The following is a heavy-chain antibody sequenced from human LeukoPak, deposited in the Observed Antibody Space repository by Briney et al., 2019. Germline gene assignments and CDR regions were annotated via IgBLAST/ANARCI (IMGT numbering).Heavy chain of an antibody. CDR3: ARGSGARVGKNWFDP. J-gene: IGHJ5*02. CDR2: IIPIFGTA. Sequence: SVKVSCKASGGTFSSYAISWVRQAPGQGLEWMGGIIPIFGTANYAQKFQGRVTITTDESTSTAYMELSSLRSEDTAVYYCARGSGARVGKNWFDPWGQGTLVTDSS. V-gene: IGHV1-69*05. D-gene: IGHD4/OR15-4a*01. CDR1: GGTFSSYA.